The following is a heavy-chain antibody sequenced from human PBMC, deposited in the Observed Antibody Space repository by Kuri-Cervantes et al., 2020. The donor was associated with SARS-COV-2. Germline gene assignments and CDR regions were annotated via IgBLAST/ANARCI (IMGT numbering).Heavy chain of an antibody. D-gene: IGHD5-12*01. CDR2: LNVNRDKT. CDR3: ARGSGPSSGYVTGGDI. J-gene: IGHJ4*02. CDR1: GYTFTSFD. V-gene: IGHV1-8*03. Sequence: ASVKVSCKASGYTFTSFDINWVRQAPGQGLEWMGWLNVNRDKTGYARKFQGRVTFTRDTSTSTAYMELTRLASEDTAVYYCARGSGPSSGYVTGGDIWGQGTLVTVSS.